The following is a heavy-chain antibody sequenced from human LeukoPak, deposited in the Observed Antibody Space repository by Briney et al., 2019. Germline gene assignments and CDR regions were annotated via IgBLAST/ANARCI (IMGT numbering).Heavy chain of an antibody. CDR3: AKEYCSSTSCSPPSY. CDR2: ISGSGGST. CDR1: GFTFISYA. Sequence: PGGSLRLSCAAPGFTFISYAISSVRQAPGKGVERVSAISGSGGSTYYADSVKGRFTISRDNSKNTLYLQVSSLRAEETVVYYCAKEYCSSTSCSPPSYWGQGTLVTVSS. D-gene: IGHD2-2*01. V-gene: IGHV3-23*01. J-gene: IGHJ4*02.